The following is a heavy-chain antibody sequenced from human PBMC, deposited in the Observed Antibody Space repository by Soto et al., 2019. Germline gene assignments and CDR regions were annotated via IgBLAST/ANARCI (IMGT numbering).Heavy chain of an antibody. Sequence: EVQLVESGGGLVQPGGSLRLSCAASGFSFSTSWMHWVRQVPGKGLLWVSRINNDGSSTSYADSVRGRLTISRDNAKNTLYLQMNSLRVEDTAMYYCARDSTVVPDGDLDYMDVWGKGTTVTVSS. D-gene: IGHD2-2*01. V-gene: IGHV3-74*01. CDR1: GFSFSTSW. CDR3: ARDSTVVPDGDLDYMDV. J-gene: IGHJ6*03. CDR2: INNDGSST.